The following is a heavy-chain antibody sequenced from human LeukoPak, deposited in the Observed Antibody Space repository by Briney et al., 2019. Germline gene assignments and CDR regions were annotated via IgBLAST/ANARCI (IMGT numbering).Heavy chain of an antibody. Sequence: PGGSPRLSCAASGFTFSIYAMNWVRQAPGKGLEWVSVISGRGEHTYYADSVKGRFTISRDNSKNTLYLQMNSLRAEDTAVYFCAKRYYGSETYFALDIWGQGTVVTVSS. D-gene: IGHD3-10*01. CDR3: AKRYYGSETYFALDI. J-gene: IGHJ3*02. CDR2: ISGRGEHT. V-gene: IGHV3-23*01. CDR1: GFTFSIYA.